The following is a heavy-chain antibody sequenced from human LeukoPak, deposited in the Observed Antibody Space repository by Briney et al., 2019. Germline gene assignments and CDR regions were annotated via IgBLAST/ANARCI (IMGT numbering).Heavy chain of an antibody. CDR3: ARLIDFDY. V-gene: IGHV3-33*01. Sequence: GGSLRLPCVASGFTFRSHGMHWVRQAPGKGLEWVAVIWYDGSNEYFADSVKGRFTISRDNSKNTLYLQMNSLRAEDTAVYYCARLIDFDYWGQGTLVTVSS. D-gene: IGHD2-21*01. CDR2: IWYDGSNE. CDR1: GFTFRSHG. J-gene: IGHJ4*02.